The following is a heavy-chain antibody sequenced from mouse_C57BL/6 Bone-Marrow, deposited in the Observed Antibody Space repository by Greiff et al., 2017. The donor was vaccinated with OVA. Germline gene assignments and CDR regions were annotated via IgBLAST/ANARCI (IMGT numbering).Heavy chain of an antibody. CDR2: IYPGDGDT. CDR3: VDYYDAMDY. Sequence: VQRVESGPELVKPGASVKISCKASGYAFSSSWMNWVKQRPGKGLEWIGRIYPGDGDTNYNGKFKGKATLTADKSSSTAYMQLSSLTSEDSAVYFCVDYYDAMDYWGQGTSVTVSS. J-gene: IGHJ4*01. V-gene: IGHV1-82*01. D-gene: IGHD2-4*01. CDR1: GYAFSSSW.